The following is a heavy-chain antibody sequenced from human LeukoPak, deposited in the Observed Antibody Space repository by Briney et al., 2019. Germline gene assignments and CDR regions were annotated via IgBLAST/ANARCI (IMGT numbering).Heavy chain of an antibody. V-gene: IGHV3-23*01. CDR1: GFTFRNSA. Sequence: PGGSLRLSCAASGFTFRNSAMSWVRQPPGKGLEWVSSISGSGDSAYYADFVKGRFTISRDNSKNTLYLQMNSLRAEDTAVYYCAKKGLWYGNYGMDVWGQGTTVTVSS. CDR3: AKKGLWYGNYGMDV. J-gene: IGHJ6*02. D-gene: IGHD6-13*01. CDR2: ISGSGDSA.